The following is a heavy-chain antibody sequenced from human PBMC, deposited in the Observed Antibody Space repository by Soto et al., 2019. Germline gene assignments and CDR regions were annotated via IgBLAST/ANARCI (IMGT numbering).Heavy chain of an antibody. CDR3: ARDLGILTGYYRSNEDYYYYGMDV. J-gene: IGHJ6*02. Sequence: GSLRLSCAASGFTFSSYSMNWVRQAPGKGLEWVSSISSGSSYIYYADSVKGRFTISRDNAKNSLYLQMNSLRAEDTAVYYCARDLGILTGYYRSNEDYYYYGMDVWGQGTTVTVS. CDR2: ISSGSSYI. V-gene: IGHV3-21*01. CDR1: GFTFSSYS. D-gene: IGHD3-9*01.